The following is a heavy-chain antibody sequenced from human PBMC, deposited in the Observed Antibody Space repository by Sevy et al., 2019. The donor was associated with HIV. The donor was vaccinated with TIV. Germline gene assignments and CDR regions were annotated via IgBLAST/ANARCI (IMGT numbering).Heavy chain of an antibody. D-gene: IGHD3-3*02. Sequence: GGSLRLSCVASGFTFSSFAMGWVRQAPGKGLDWISVISGTGGYTYYADSVKGRFTISRDNSKNTLFLQMNSLRAEDTGIGCISKKMGGGSGIACLVDYLGQGNLVTGSS. J-gene: IGHJ4*01. CDR2: ISGTGGYT. CDR3: SKKMGGGSGIACLVDY. V-gene: IGHV3-23*01. CDR1: GFTFSSFA.